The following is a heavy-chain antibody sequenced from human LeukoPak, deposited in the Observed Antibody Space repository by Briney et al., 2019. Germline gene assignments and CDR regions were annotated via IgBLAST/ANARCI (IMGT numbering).Heavy chain of an antibody. CDR3: ARVNTGKSGSYCRALDY. Sequence: ASVKVSCKASGYTFTSYYMHWVRQAPGRGHEWMGIINPSGGSTSYAQKFQGRVTMTRDMSTSTVYMELSSLRSEDTAVYYCARVNTGKSGSYCRALDYWGQGTLVTVSS. J-gene: IGHJ4*02. CDR2: INPSGGST. CDR1: GYTFTSYY. V-gene: IGHV1-46*01. D-gene: IGHD1-26*01.